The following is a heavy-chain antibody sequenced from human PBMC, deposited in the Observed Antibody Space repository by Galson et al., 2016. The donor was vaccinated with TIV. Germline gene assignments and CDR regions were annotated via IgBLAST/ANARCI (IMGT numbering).Heavy chain of an antibody. D-gene: IGHD6-6*01. CDR2: MSAYSGAS. CDR3: ARYSSTSSRRFDY. CDR1: GYTFSNFA. V-gene: IGHV1-18*01. J-gene: IGHJ4*02. Sequence: SVKVSCKASGYTFSNFAITWVRQAPGQGLEWMGYMSAYSGASNYAQEFHGRVTITTDTSTSTAYMELRNLRFDDTAVYYCARYSSTSSRRFDYWGQGTLVTVSA.